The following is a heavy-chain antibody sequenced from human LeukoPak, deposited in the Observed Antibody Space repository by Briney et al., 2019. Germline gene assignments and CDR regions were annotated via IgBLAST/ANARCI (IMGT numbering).Heavy chain of an antibody. CDR2: ISAYNGNT. V-gene: IGHV1-18*01. Sequence: ASVKVSCKASGYTFTSYGISWVRQAPGQGLEWMGWISAYNGNTNYAQKLQGRVTMTTDTSTSTAYMELRSLRSDDTAVYYCARGLPPYYYGSGSYPPYHGMDVWGQGTTVTVSS. CDR3: ARGLPPYYYGSGSYPPYHGMDV. J-gene: IGHJ6*02. D-gene: IGHD3-10*01. CDR1: GYTFTSYG.